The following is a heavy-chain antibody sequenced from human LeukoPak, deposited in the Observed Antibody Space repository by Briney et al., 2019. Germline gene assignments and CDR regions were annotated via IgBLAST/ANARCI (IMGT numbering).Heavy chain of an antibody. J-gene: IGHJ4*02. CDR2: INPSGGST. D-gene: IGHD5-24*01. CDR3: ARACDGYNPLGTFDY. V-gene: IGHV1-46*01. CDR1: GYTFTGYY. Sequence: ASVKVSCKASGYTFTGYYMHWVRQAPGQGLEWMGWINPSGGSTSYAQKFQGRVTMTRDMSTSTVYMELSSLRSEDTAVYYCARACDGYNPLGTFDYWGQGTLVTVSS.